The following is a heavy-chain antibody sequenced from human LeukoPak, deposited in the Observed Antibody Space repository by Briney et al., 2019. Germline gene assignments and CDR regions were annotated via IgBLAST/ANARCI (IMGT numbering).Heavy chain of an antibody. CDR2: ISWNSGSI. J-gene: IGHJ4*02. CDR1: GFIFNNYA. Sequence: SLRLSCAGSGFIFNNYAMHWVRQTPGKGLEWVSGISWNSGSIDYADFVQGRFTASRDNTKNTWSLEMNSLRAEDTAVYYCVVGGSPGYWGQGTLVTVSS. CDR3: VVGGSPGY. D-gene: IGHD2-15*01. V-gene: IGHV3-9*01.